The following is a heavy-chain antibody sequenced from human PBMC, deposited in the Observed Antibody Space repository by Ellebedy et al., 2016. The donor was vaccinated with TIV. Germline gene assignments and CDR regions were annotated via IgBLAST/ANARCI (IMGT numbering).Heavy chain of an antibody. CDR3: ANEPWGVGPAFDI. CDR1: GFTVTTKY. CDR2: IFSAAAGGES. Sequence: GESLKIPCAASGFTVTTKYMNWVRQAPGKGLEWVSVIFSAAAGGESNYADSVTVRFPISRDNSKNTLYLQVDSLRAEDTAIYYCANEPWGVGPAFDIWGQGTKVTVSS. D-gene: IGHD1-14*01. J-gene: IGHJ3*02. V-gene: IGHV3-53*01.